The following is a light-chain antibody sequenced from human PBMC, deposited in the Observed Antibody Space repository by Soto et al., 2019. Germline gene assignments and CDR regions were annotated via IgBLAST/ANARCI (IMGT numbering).Light chain of an antibody. CDR1: SSDVGGYNY. V-gene: IGLV2-8*01. CDR3: SSYAGSNNFPYV. Sequence: QSVLTQPPSASGSPGQSVTISCTGTSSDVGGYNYVSWYQQHPGKAPKLMIYEVSKRPSGVPDRFSGSKSGNTASLTVSELQAEDEADYYCSSYAGSNNFPYVFGTGTKVTVL. CDR2: EVS. J-gene: IGLJ1*01.